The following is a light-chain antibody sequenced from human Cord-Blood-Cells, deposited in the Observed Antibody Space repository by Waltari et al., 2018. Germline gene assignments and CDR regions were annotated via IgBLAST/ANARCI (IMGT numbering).Light chain of an antibody. CDR3: CSYAGSR. Sequence: QSALTQPASVSGSPGQSITISCTGTRSDVGSYNLVSWYQQHPGKAPKLMIYEVSKRPSGVSNRFSGSKSGNTASLTISGLQAEDEADYYCCSYAGSRFGGGTKLTVL. CDR1: RSDVGSYNL. J-gene: IGLJ2*01. CDR2: EVS. V-gene: IGLV2-23*02.